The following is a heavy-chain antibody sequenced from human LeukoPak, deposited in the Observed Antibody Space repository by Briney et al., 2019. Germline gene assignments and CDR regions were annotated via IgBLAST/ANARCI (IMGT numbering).Heavy chain of an antibody. CDR3: ASTRGAAGYYYYYMDV. CDR2: IYYSGST. D-gene: IGHD6-13*01. J-gene: IGHJ6*03. Sequence: SETLSLTCTVSGGSISSYYWSWIRQPPGKGLEWIGYIYYSGSTNYNPSLKSRVTISVDTSKNQFSLKLSSMTAADTAVYYCASTRGAAGYYYYYMDVWGKGTTVTVSS. V-gene: IGHV4-59*08. CDR1: GGSISSYY.